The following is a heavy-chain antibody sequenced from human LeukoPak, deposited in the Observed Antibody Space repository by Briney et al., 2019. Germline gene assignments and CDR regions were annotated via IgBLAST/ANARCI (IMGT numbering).Heavy chain of an antibody. J-gene: IGHJ4*02. CDR1: GYTFTGYY. D-gene: IGHD3-3*01. Sequence: ASVKVSCNASGYTFTGYYMHWVRQAPGQGLEWMGWINPNSGGTNYAQKFQGRVTMTRDTSISTAYMELSRLRSDDTAVYYCARGDFWSGYYYYFDYWGRGTLVTVSS. CDR2: INPNSGGT. V-gene: IGHV1-2*02. CDR3: ARGDFWSGYYYYFDY.